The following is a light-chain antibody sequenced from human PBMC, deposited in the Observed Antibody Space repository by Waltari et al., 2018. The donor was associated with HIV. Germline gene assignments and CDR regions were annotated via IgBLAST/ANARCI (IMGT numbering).Light chain of an antibody. V-gene: IGKV1-NL1*01. CDR2: GAF. CDR3: QQYYGVPLT. J-gene: IGKJ4*01. Sequence: DIQMTQSPFCLSASIGDTVTIPCRASQDISNSVSWFQQLPGKVPKLLVHGAFILQRGVPSRFSGSGSGTDYTLTIDGLQAEDFATYFCQQYYGVPLTFGGGTRVDI. CDR1: QDISNS.